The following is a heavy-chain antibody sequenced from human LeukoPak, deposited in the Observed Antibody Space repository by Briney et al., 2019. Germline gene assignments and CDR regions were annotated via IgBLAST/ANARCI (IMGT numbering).Heavy chain of an antibody. CDR2: ISFDGSNK. CDR3: ARAATPWGPYYFDY. J-gene: IGHJ4*02. V-gene: IGHV3-30*14. CDR1: GFTFSTYA. Sequence: PGGSLRLSCAASGFTFSTYAMHWVRQAPGKGLEWVAVISFDGSNKYYADSVKGRFTISRDNSKNTLYLQLGSLRAEDMAVYYCARAATPWGPYYFDYWGQGTLVTVSS. D-gene: IGHD2-15*01.